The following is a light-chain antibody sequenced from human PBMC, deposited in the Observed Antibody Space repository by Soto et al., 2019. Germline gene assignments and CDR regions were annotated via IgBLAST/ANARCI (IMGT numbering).Light chain of an antibody. CDR1: QTIDNT. V-gene: IGKV3-20*01. CDR3: QQYGSSPWT. J-gene: IGKJ1*01. CDR2: AAS. Sequence: EIVLTQSPGTLSLSPGEIATLSFSASQTIDNTLAWYQRKPGQAPRLLIYAASSRATGIPDRFSGSGSGTDFTLTISRLEPEDFAVYFCQQYGSSPWTFGQGTKVDI.